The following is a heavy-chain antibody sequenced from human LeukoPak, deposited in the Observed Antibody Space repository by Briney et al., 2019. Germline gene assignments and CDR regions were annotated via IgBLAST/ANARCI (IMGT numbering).Heavy chain of an antibody. J-gene: IGHJ4*02. V-gene: IGHV3-48*03. Sequence: GGSLRLSCAASGFTFSTYEMNWVRQAPGKGLEWVSYIASSDRTRTYADSVKGRFTISRDNSKNTLYLQMNSLRAEDTAVYYCAKSSKQYYYGSGSFDSWGQGTLVTVSS. CDR2: IASSDRTR. D-gene: IGHD3-10*01. CDR1: GFTFSTYE. CDR3: AKSSKQYYYGSGSFDS.